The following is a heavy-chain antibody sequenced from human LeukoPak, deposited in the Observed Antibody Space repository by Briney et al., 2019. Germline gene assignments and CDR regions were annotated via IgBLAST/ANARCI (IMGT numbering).Heavy chain of an antibody. CDR3: ARGRVRGALYYYYYMDV. CDR2: INPNSGGT. J-gene: IGHJ6*03. V-gene: IGHV1-2*02. D-gene: IGHD3-10*01. Sequence: ASVKVSCKASGYTFTGYYMHWVRQAPGQGLEWMGWINPNSGGTNYQGRVTMTRDTSINTAYMELSRLRSDDTAVYYCARGRVRGALYYYYYMDVWGKGTTVTISS. CDR1: GYTFTGYY.